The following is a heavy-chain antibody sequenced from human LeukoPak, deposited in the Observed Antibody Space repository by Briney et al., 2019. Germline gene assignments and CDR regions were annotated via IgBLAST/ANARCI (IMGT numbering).Heavy chain of an antibody. D-gene: IGHD3-22*01. CDR2: IYTSGST. CDR1: GGSISSYY. V-gene: IGHV4-4*07. J-gene: IGHJ3*02. Sequence: SETLSLTCTVSGGSISSYYWSWIRQPAGKGLEWIGRIYTSGSTNYNPSLKSRVTMSVDTSKNQFSLKLSSVTAADTAVYYCATSTYYYDSSGYLGAFDIWGQGTMVTVSS. CDR3: ATSTYYYDSSGYLGAFDI.